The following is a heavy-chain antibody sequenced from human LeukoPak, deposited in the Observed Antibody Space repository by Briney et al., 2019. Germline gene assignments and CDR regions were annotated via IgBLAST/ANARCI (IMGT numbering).Heavy chain of an antibody. CDR3: VRHISTNTGYFDS. CDR2: VYYDGTS. Sequence: SETLSLTCTVSGGSINSHSFYWGWIRQPPGKGLEWIGSVYYDGTSYSNPSLKTRVGVFVDTSRDQFSLDLDFVTAADTALYYCVRHISTNTGYFDSCGQGTLVSVSS. D-gene: IGHD5-24*01. V-gene: IGHV4-39*01. J-gene: IGHJ4*02. CDR1: GGSINSHSFY.